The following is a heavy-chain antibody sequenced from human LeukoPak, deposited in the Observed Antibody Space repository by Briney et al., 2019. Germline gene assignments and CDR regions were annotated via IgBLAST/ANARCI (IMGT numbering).Heavy chain of an antibody. V-gene: IGHV1-18*01. Sequence: ASVKVSCKASGYTFTSYGISWVRQAPGQGLEWMGWISAYNGNTNYAQKLQGRVTMTTDTSTSTAYMELRSLRSDDTAVYYCAWNGGGYSYGYNDYWGQGTLVTVSS. J-gene: IGHJ4*02. CDR1: GYTFTSYG. CDR3: AWNGGGYSYGYNDY. CDR2: ISAYNGNT. D-gene: IGHD5-18*01.